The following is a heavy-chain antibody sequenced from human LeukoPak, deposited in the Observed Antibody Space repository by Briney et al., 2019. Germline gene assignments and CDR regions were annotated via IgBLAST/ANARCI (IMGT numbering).Heavy chain of an antibody. CDR2: IYYSGST. CDR3: ASLYYGSGSFDY. V-gene: IGHV4-31*03. J-gene: IGHJ4*02. CDR1: GGSISSGGYY. D-gene: IGHD3-10*01. Sequence: SETLSLTCTVSGGSISSGGYYWSWIRQHPGKGLEWIGYIYYSGSTYYNPSLKSRVTISVDTSKNQFSLKLTSVTAADTAVYYCASLYYGSGSFDYWGQGTLVTVSS.